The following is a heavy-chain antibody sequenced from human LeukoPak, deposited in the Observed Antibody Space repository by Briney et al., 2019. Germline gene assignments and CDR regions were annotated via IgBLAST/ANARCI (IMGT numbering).Heavy chain of an antibody. CDR1: GASFSGNY. CDR3: ARGDCSSTTCFHYYFDY. Sequence: SETLSLTCVVYGASFSGNYWTWIRQPPGKGLEWIGEISHSGSTNYNPSLKSRVTMSVDTSKNQFSLKLSSVTAADTAVYFCARGDCSSTTCFHYYFDYWGQGTLVTVSS. J-gene: IGHJ4*02. D-gene: IGHD2-2*01. CDR2: ISHSGST. V-gene: IGHV4-34*01.